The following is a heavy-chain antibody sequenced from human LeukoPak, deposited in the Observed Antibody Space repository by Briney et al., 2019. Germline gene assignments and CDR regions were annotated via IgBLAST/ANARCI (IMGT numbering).Heavy chain of an antibody. D-gene: IGHD4/OR15-4a*01. CDR2: INPSDGST. J-gene: IGHJ4*02. CDR1: GYTFTNYY. V-gene: IGHV1-46*01. CDR3: ARRAGAYSHPYDY. Sequence: ASVKVSCKASGYTFTNYYMHWVRQAPGQGLEWMGIINPSDGSTTYAQKFQDRVTMTRGTSTSTVYMELSNLRSEDTAVYYCARRAGAYSHPYDYWGQGTLVTVSS.